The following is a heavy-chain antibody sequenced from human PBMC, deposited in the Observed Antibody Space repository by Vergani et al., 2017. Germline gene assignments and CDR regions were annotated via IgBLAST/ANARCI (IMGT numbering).Heavy chain of an antibody. CDR3: AKDIQYSSSSFDAFDI. V-gene: IGHV3-9*01. D-gene: IGHD6-6*01. Sequence: EVQLVESGGGLVQPGRSLRLSCAASGFTFDDYAMHWVRQAPGKGLEWVSGISWNSGSIGYADSVKGRFTISRDNAKNSLYLQMNSLRAEDTALYYCAKDIQYSSSSFDAFDIWGQGTMVTVSS. CDR1: GFTFDDYA. CDR2: ISWNSGSI. J-gene: IGHJ3*02.